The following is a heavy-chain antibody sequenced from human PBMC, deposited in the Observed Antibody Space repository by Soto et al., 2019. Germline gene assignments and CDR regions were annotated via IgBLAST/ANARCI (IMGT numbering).Heavy chain of an antibody. CDR1: GFSFSGYW. CDR2: IKKDGSEK. Sequence: GGSLRLSCAAAGFSFSGYWMTWVRQAPGKGLEWVANIKKDGSEKYYVDSLKGRFTISRDNTKNSLYLQMNSLRAEDTAVYYCARYSSSWFVTFDYWGQGTLVTVSS. CDR3: ARYSSSWFVTFDY. V-gene: IGHV3-7*01. D-gene: IGHD6-13*01. J-gene: IGHJ4*02.